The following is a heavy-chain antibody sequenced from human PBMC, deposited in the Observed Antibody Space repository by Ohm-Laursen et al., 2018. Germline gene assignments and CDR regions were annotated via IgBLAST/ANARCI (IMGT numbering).Heavy chain of an antibody. V-gene: IGHV3-21*01. D-gene: IGHD3-3*01. Sequence: SLRLSCSASGFTFSSYSMNWVRQAPGKGLEWVSSISSSSSYIYYADSVKGRFTISRDNAKNSLYLQMNSLRAEDTAVYYCARESPAALEWLPRYYYYGMDVWGQGTTVTVSS. CDR2: ISSSSSYI. CDR3: ARESPAALEWLPRYYYYGMDV. CDR1: GFTFSSYS. J-gene: IGHJ6*02.